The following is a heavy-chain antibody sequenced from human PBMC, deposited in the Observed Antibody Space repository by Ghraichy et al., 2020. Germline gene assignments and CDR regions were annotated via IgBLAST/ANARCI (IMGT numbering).Heavy chain of an antibody. CDR1: GFAFSRFG. D-gene: IGHD6-13*01. Sequence: GGSLRLSCAASGFAFSRFGMHWVRQAPGKGLEWVASISDGGSHMYYADSVRGRFTISRDNSKNTLSLQMDSLRGDDTAMYYCAQDRQEQQLPFGYWGQGTLVAVSS. V-gene: IGHV3-30*18. J-gene: IGHJ4*02. CDR2: ISDGGSHM. CDR3: AQDRQEQQLPFGY.